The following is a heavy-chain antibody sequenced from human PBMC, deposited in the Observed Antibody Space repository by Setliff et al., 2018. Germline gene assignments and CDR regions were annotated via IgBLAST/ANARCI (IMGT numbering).Heavy chain of an antibody. CDR1: GESFSGYQ. D-gene: IGHD2-21*01. J-gene: IGHJ2*01. CDR3: ARAQVVFAISAPVWYFEV. Sequence: SETLSLTCIVYGESFSGYQWSWIRQPPGKGLEWIGEINHSGSTNYNPSLKSRVSISVEKSKNQFSLKLTSVTAADTAVYYCARAQVVFAISAPVWYFEVWGRGTQVTVSS. V-gene: IGHV4-34*01. CDR2: INHSGST.